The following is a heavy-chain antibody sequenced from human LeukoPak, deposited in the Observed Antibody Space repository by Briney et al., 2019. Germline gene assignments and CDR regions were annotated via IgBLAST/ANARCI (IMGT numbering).Heavy chain of an antibody. CDR1: GGSINSRSYY. V-gene: IGHV4-39*01. CDR3: ARRATTVTTGYYYYYMDV. Sequence: KPSETLSLTCTVSGGSINSRSYYWGWIRQPPGKGLEWIGRVYYGGTTYYNPSLKSRVTISEDTSKNQFSLKLSSVTAADTAVYYCARRATTVTTGYYYYYMDVWGKGTTVTVSS. D-gene: IGHD4-17*01. CDR2: VYYGGTT. J-gene: IGHJ6*03.